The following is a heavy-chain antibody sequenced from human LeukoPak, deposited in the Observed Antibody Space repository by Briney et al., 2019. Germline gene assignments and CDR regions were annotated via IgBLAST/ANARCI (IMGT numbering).Heavy chain of an antibody. CDR2: IKEDGSDK. CDR1: GFTFSNYW. V-gene: IGHV3-7*03. D-gene: IGHD3-3*01. CDR3: AKDRTRQAY. J-gene: IGHJ4*02. Sequence: GGSLRLSCAASGFTFSNYWMSWARQTPGKGLEWVANIKEDGSDKYYADSLKGRFTISRDNAKNSLYLQMNSLRAEDTAVYYCAKDRTRQAYWGQGTLVTVSS.